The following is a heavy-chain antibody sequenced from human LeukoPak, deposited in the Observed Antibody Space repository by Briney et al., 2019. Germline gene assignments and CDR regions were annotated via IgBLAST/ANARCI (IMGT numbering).Heavy chain of an antibody. D-gene: IGHD1-7*01. CDR1: GGSISSYY. CDR3: AREFGDWNYGRYFDY. V-gene: IGHV4-59*01. Sequence: PSETLSLTCTVSGGSISSYYWSWIRQPPGKGLEWIGYIYYSGSTNYNPSLESRVTISVDTSKNQFSLKLSSVTAADTAVYYCAREFGDWNYGRYFDYWGQGTLVTVSS. J-gene: IGHJ4*02. CDR2: IYYSGST.